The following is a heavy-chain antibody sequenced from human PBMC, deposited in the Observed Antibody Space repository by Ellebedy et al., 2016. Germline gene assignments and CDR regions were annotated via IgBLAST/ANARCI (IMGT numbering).Heavy chain of an antibody. D-gene: IGHD1-7*01. CDR1: GYSLSESA. Sequence: ASVKVSXXVSGYSLSESAIHWVRQAPGKGLEWLGGFDPEGGETLYAQRFQGRVTMTEDTSTDTAYMEMSSLTSEDTAVYYCATGPRTRDYNWNYGLDYWGQGTLVTVSS. V-gene: IGHV1-24*01. CDR2: FDPEGGET. CDR3: ATGPRTRDYNWNYGLDY. J-gene: IGHJ4*02.